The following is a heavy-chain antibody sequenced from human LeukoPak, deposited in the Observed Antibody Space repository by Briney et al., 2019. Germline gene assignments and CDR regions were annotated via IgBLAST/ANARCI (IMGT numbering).Heavy chain of an antibody. J-gene: IGHJ4*02. CDR2: INAGNGNT. D-gene: IGHD6-6*01. Sequence: GASVKVSCKASGYTFTSYAMHWVRQAPGQRLEWMGWINAGNGNTKYSQKFQGRVTITRDTSISTAYMELSSLRSDDTAVYYCARDSNSSSSDPDYWGQGTLVTVSS. V-gene: IGHV1-3*01. CDR1: GYTFTSYA. CDR3: ARDSNSSSSDPDY.